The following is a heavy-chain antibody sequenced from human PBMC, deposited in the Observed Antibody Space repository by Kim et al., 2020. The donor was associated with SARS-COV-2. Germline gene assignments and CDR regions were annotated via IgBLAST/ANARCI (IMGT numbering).Heavy chain of an antibody. V-gene: IGHV4-39*01. Sequence: IYYSGRTYYHPSLKSRVTISVDTSKNQFSLKLGHVTAADTAVYYCASMGYWGQGTLVTVSS. CDR2: IYYSGRT. CDR3: ASMGY. J-gene: IGHJ4*02. D-gene: IGHD3-10*01.